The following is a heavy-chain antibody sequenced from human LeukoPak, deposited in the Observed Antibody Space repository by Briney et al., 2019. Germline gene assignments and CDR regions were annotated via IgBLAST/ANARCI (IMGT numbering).Heavy chain of an antibody. D-gene: IGHD3-22*01. Sequence: ASVKVSCKASGYTFTSYGISWVRQAPGQGLEWMGWISAYNGNTSYAQKLQGRVTMTTDTSTSTAYMELRSLRSDDTAVYYCAGVTQYYYDSSGYYSYFDYWGQGTLVTVSS. V-gene: IGHV1-18*01. J-gene: IGHJ4*02. CDR1: GYTFTSYG. CDR2: ISAYNGNT. CDR3: AGVTQYYYDSSGYYSYFDY.